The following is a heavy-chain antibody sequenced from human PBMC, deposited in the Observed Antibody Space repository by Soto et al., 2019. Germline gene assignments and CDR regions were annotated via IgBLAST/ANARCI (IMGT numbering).Heavy chain of an antibody. V-gene: IGHV3-23*01. Sequence: EVQLLESGGGLVQPGGSLRLSCSASGFTFTSYAMSWVRQAPGKGLEWVSGISGSGGDTKSAASVKGRFTISRDNFKNMLYLQMNSLRAEDTAVYYCAKHDFWTLYNTGLDSWGQGTLVTVSS. J-gene: IGHJ4*02. D-gene: IGHD3-3*01. CDR3: AKHDFWTLYNTGLDS. CDR1: GFTFTSYA. CDR2: ISGSGGDT.